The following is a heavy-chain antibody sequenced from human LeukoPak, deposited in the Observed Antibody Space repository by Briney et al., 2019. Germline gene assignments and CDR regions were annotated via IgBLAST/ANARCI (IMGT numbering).Heavy chain of an antibody. CDR3: AKESSGYCYFDY. CDR2: ISGSGGRT. Sequence: GGSLRLSCAASGFTFNNYNMSWVRQAPGKGLEWVSAISGSGGRTYYADSVKGRFTISRDNSKNTLYLQMNSLRAEDTAVYYCAKESSGYCYFDYWGQGTLVTVSS. J-gene: IGHJ4*02. CDR1: GFTFNNYN. V-gene: IGHV3-23*01. D-gene: IGHD3-3*01.